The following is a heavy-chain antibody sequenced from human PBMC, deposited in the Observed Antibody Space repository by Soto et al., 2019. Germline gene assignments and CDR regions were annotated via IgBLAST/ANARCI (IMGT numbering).Heavy chain of an antibody. CDR1: GYTFTNFG. CDR2: ISAYNGNT. D-gene: IGHD3-16*01. CDR3: AGGGTPIDY. J-gene: IGHJ4*02. Sequence: QVQLVQSGAEMKKPGASVKVSCKASGYTFTNFGISWVRQAPGQGLEWMGWISAYNGNTNYAQNFQGRVTMTTDTSTSRAYMALRSLGSGDTAVYYCAGGGTPIDYWGQGTLVTVSS. V-gene: IGHV1-18*01.